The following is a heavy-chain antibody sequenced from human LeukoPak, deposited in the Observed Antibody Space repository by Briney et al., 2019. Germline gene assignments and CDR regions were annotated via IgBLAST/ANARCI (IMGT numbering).Heavy chain of an antibody. J-gene: IGHJ6*03. CDR2: IYYSGST. Sequence: SETLSLTCAVYGGSFSSYYWSWIRQPPGKGLEWIGYIYYSGSTNYKPSLKSRVTISIDTSKNQFSLKLSSVTAADTAVYYCARAPYGSATNNYYMDVWGKGTTVTVSS. V-gene: IGHV4-59*01. CDR3: ARAPYGSATNNYYMDV. D-gene: IGHD3-10*01. CDR1: GGSFSSYY.